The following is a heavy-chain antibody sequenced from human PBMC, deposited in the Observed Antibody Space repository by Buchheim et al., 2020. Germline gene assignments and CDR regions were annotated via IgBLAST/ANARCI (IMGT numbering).Heavy chain of an antibody. J-gene: IGHJ4*02. CDR3: ATREGYCSGGSCYSEDVFDY. V-gene: IGHV4-4*02. CDR2: IYHSGST. D-gene: IGHD2-15*01. CDR1: GGSISGSNW. Sequence: QVQLQESGPGLVKPSGTLSLTCAVSGGSISGSNWWSWVRQPPGKGLEWIGEIYHSGSTNYNPSLKSRVTISVDKSKNQFSLKLSSVTAADTAVYYCATREGYCSGGSCYSEDVFDYWGQGTL.